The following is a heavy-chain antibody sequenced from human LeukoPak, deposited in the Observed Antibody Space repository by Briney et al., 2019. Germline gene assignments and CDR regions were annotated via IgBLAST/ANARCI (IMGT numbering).Heavy chain of an antibody. J-gene: IGHJ4*02. CDR2: ISTSGGST. V-gene: IGHV3-23*01. CDR3: AKVFFMDY. Sequence: GRSLRLSCAASGFTFRTYGMSWVRQAPGKGLEWVSAISTSGGSTNYADSVKGRFTISRDNSKNTLYLQMNSLRAEDTAVYYCAKVFFMDYWGQGTLVTVSS. D-gene: IGHD2-8*01. CDR1: GFTFRTYG.